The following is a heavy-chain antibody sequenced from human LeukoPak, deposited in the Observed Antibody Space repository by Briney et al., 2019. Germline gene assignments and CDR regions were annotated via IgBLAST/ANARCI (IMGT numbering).Heavy chain of an antibody. J-gene: IGHJ4*02. CDR1: GFTFSSYS. Sequence: PAGSLRLSCAASGFTFSSYSMNWVRQAPGKGLEWVSSISSSSSYIYYADSVKGRFTISRDNDKNSLYLQMNSLRAEDTAVYYCARDVSGGYSGYPDTFDYWGQGTLVTVSS. V-gene: IGHV3-21*01. CDR2: ISSSSSYI. CDR3: ARDVSGGYSGYPDTFDY. D-gene: IGHD5-12*01.